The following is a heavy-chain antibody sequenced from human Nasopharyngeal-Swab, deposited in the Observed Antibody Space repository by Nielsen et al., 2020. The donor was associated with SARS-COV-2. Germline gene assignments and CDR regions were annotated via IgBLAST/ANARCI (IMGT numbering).Heavy chain of an antibody. CDR2: IYYSGST. CDR3: ARHAVLRYFDWAQDDAFDI. CDR1: GGSISSYN. J-gene: IGHJ3*02. V-gene: IGHV4-59*08. Sequence: SETLSLTCTASGGSISSYNWSWIRQPPGTGLEWIGYIYYSGSTNYNASLKSRVTISVDTSKNKFSLKLSSVTAADTAVYYCARHAVLRYFDWAQDDAFDIWGQGTMVTVSS. D-gene: IGHD3-9*01.